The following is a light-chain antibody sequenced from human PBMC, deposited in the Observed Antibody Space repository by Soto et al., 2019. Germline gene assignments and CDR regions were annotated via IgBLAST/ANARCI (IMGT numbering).Light chain of an antibody. CDR1: SSDIGDYNY. CDR3: IAFRGTDSPYV. CDR2: EVT. V-gene: IGLV2-14*01. Sequence: QSVLTQPASVSGSPGQSITISCTGTSSDIGDYNYVSWYQRHPGKAPTLIISEVTNRPSGISNRFSGSKSVNTASLTISGLQAEDEADCFCIAFRGTDSPYVFGTGTKLTVL. J-gene: IGLJ1*01.